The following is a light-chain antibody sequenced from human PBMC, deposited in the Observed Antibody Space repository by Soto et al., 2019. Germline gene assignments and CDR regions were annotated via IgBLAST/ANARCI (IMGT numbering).Light chain of an antibody. CDR2: SNG. CDR3: AAWDDSLNGHWV. Sequence: QSVLTQPPSASGTAGQRVTISCSGSSSNIGSNTVNWYQQLPGTAPKLLIYSNGQRPSGVPYRFSGSKSGTSASLAISGLQSEDEADYYGAAWDDSLNGHWVFGGGTKLTVL. CDR1: SSNIGSNT. V-gene: IGLV1-44*01. J-gene: IGLJ3*02.